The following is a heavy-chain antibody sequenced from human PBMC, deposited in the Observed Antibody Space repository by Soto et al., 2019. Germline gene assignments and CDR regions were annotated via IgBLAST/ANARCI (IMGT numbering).Heavy chain of an antibody. CDR3: VHRRLVDTSTGVTGLEV. J-gene: IGHJ6*02. V-gene: IGHV2-5*01. Sequence: QITLKAAGPTLVKPTQTLTPTCTFAGFSISTTGEGVFWLRQPPGKAPEWLALVHLNDDTRYSPSLRPRLTIRKDTSRNHFVVALTRLDSVDTGTYYCVHRRLVDTSTGVTGLEVWGEGTQV. CDR2: VHLNDDT. D-gene: IGHD6-25*01. CDR1: GFSISTTGEG.